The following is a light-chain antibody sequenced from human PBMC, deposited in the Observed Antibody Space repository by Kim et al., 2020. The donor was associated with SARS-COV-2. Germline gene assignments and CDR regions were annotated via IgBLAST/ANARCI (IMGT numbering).Light chain of an antibody. CDR1: SSDVGGYNY. Sequence: GQSIAISATGTSSDVGGYNYVSWYQQHPGKAPKFLIYDVSIRASGVSDRFSGSKSGNTASLTISGLQAEDEADYYCSSYTSTSTHVFGTGTKVTVL. CDR2: DVS. V-gene: IGLV2-14*03. CDR3: SSYTSTSTHV. J-gene: IGLJ1*01.